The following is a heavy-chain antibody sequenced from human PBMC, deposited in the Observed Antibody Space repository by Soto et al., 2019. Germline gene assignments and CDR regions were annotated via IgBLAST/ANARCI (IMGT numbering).Heavy chain of an antibody. J-gene: IGHJ5*02. CDR2: IYYSGNT. CDR1: GGSISSYY. D-gene: IGHD5-12*01. V-gene: IGHV4-59*01. CDR3: ARTSLRCKWKEGWFEP. Sequence: QVQLQESGPGLVKPSETLSLTCTVSGGSISSYYWSWIRQPPGKGLEWIGYIYYSGNTNYNPSLVSRVSLPVDAFKDQSSVKLSSVTAADTAVYYGARTSLRCKWKEGWFEPWGQGTLVTVSS.